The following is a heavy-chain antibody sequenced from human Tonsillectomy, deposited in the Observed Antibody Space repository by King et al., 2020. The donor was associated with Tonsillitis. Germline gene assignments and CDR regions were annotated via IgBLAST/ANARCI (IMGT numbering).Heavy chain of an antibody. D-gene: IGHD6-19*01. J-gene: IGHJ3*02. CDR1: GFTFSSYS. Sequence: VQLVESGGGLVQPGGSLRLSCAASGFTFSSYSMNWVRQAPGKGLEWVSYISSSSGTIYYADSVKGRFTISRDNAKNSLYLQMNSLRAEDTAVYYCARDPAVAGAFDIWGQGTMVTVSS. CDR3: ARDPAVAGAFDI. CDR2: ISSSSGTI. V-gene: IGHV3-48*04.